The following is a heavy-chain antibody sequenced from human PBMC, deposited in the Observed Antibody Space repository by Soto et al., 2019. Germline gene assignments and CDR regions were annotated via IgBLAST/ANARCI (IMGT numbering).Heavy chain of an antibody. V-gene: IGHV3-23*01. J-gene: IGHJ6*02. D-gene: IGHD4-17*01. CDR2: ISGSGGST. Sequence: PGGSLRLSCAASGFTFSSYAMSWVRQAPGKGLEWVSAISGSGGSTYYADSVKGRFTISRNNSKNSLYLQMNSLRAEDTAVYYCARDGNGDYGPGSTFYYYYGMDVWGQGTTVTVSS. CDR3: ARDGNGDYGPGSTFYYYYGMDV. CDR1: GFTFSSYA.